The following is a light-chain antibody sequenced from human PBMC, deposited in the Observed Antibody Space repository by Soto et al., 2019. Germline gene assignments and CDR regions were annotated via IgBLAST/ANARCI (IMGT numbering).Light chain of an antibody. Sequence: DVQMTQSPSFLSASIGDRVTITCRASQNISGYLAWFQQKPGKAPKLLIYAASSLQSGVPSRFSGSGSGTDFTLTINSLQPEDFATYYCQQSYSTPRTFGQGTKVDI. CDR2: AAS. CDR1: QNISGY. CDR3: QQSYSTPRT. J-gene: IGKJ1*01. V-gene: IGKV1-39*01.